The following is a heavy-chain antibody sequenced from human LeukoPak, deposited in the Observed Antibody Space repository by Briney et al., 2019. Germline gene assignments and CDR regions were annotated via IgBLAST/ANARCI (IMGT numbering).Heavy chain of an antibody. V-gene: IGHV1-3*01. CDR3: ARDRLPDLVHCFDS. CDR2: INAGNGDT. CDR1: GYTFAKYA. J-gene: IGHJ4*02. Sequence: GASVKVSCKASGYTFAKYAIHWVRQAPGQRLEWMGWINAGNGDTRYSQKFQGRVTITADESTSTAYMELSSLRSEDTALYYCARDRLPDLVHCFDSWGQGTLVTVSS.